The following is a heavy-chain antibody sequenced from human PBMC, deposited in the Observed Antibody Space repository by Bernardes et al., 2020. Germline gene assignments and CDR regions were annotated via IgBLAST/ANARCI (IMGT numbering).Heavy chain of an antibody. J-gene: IGHJ2*01. Sequence: GGSLRLSCAASGFTFSGSAMHWVRQASGKGLEWVGRIRSKANSYATAYAASVKGRFTISRDDSKNTAYLQMNSLRAEDTAVYYCARRSGWRSYWYFDLWGRGTLVTVSS. V-gene: IGHV3-73*01. CDR1: GFTFSGSA. D-gene: IGHD6-19*01. CDR2: IRSKANSYAT. CDR3: ARRSGWRSYWYFDL.